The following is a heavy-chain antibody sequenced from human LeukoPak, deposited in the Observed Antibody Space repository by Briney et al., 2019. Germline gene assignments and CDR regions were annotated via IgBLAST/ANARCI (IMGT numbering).Heavy chain of an antibody. Sequence: ASVKVSCKASGYTFNTYGISWVRQAHGQGNEWMGWISTYDGNTNYAQNLQGRVTMTTDTSTRTAYMELRSLRSGDTAVYYCARWSYSSDWYFGTFDIWGQGTTVTISS. V-gene: IGHV1-18*01. CDR1: GYTFNTYG. D-gene: IGHD6-19*01. CDR3: ARWSYSSDWYFGTFDI. J-gene: IGHJ3*02. CDR2: ISTYDGNT.